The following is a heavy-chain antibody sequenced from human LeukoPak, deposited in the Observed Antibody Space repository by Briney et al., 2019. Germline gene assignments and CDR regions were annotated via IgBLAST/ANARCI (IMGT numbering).Heavy chain of an antibody. CDR1: GYSISSGYY. CDR2: IYHSGST. J-gene: IGHJ4*02. D-gene: IGHD3-16*01. CDR3: ARRAGNYDYVWGSYDY. V-gene: IGHV4-38-2*01. Sequence: SETLSLTCAVSGYSISSGYYWGWIRQPPGKGLEWIGSIYHSGSTYYNPSLKSRVTISVDTSKNQFSLKLSSVTAADTAVYYCARRAGNYDYVWGSYDYWGQGTLVTVSS.